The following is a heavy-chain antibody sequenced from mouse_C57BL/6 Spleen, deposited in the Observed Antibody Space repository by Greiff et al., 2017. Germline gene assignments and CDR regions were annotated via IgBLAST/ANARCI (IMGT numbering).Heavy chain of an antibody. J-gene: IGHJ2*01. CDR3: TRGGYYFDY. CDR1: GFTFSSYA. V-gene: IGHV5-9-1*02. CDR2: ISIGGDYI. Sequence: EVHLVESGAGLMKPGGSLKLSYAASGFTFSSYAMSWVRQTPEKRLEWVAYISIGGDYIYYADTVKGRFTISRDNARNTLYLQMSSLKSEYTAMYYCTRGGYYFDYWGQGTTLTVSS.